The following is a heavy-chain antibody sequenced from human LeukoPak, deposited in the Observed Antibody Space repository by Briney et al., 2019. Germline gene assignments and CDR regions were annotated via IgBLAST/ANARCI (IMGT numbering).Heavy chain of an antibody. D-gene: IGHD3-10*01. CDR2: ISSSSSYI. CDR1: GFTFSTYS. J-gene: IGHJ6*04. V-gene: IGHV3-21*01. Sequence: GGSLRLSCVASGFTFSTYSLNWVRQAPGKGLEWVSSISSSSSYIYYADSVKGRFTISRDNARNSLYLQMNSLRAEDTAVYYCVRGKANYGSGSDVWGKGTTVTVSS. CDR3: VRGKANYGSGSDV.